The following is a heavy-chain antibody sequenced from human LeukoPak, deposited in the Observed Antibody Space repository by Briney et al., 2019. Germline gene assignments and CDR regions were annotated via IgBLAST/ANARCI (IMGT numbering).Heavy chain of an antibody. CDR1: GDSISNYY. D-gene: IGHD5-18*01. CDR3: ARGPLDSGYTYFDY. CDR2: IYYSGNT. J-gene: IGHJ4*02. V-gene: IGHV4-59*01. Sequence: PSETLSLTCTVSGDSISNYYCSWIRQPPGKGLEWIGYIYYSGNTNSNPSLKRRVIVSVDTSKKQFSLRLTSVTAADTAVYYCARGPLDSGYTYFDYWGQGTLVTVSS.